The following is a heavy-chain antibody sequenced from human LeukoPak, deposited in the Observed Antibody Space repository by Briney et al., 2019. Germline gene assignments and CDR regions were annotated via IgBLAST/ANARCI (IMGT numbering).Heavy chain of an antibody. Sequence: GASVRVSCKASGYTFTSYGISWVRQAPGQGLEWMGWISAYNGNTNYAQKLQGRVTMTTDTSTSTAYMELRSLRSDDTAVYYCARDGITIFGVVLRAFDIWGQGTMVTVSS. J-gene: IGHJ3*02. CDR2: ISAYNGNT. V-gene: IGHV1-18*01. D-gene: IGHD3-3*01. CDR1: GYTFTSYG. CDR3: ARDGITIFGVVLRAFDI.